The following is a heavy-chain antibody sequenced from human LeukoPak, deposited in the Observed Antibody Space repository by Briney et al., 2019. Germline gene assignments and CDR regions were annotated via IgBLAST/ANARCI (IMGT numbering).Heavy chain of an antibody. CDR2: ISYDGSNK. CDR1: GFTFSSYA. V-gene: IGHV3-30-3*01. J-gene: IGHJ4*02. Sequence: GRSLRLSCAASGFTFSSYAMHWVRQAPGKGLEWMAVISYDGSNKYYADSVKGRFTISRDNSKNTLCLQMNSLRAEDTAVYYCARERLELLFDYWGQGTLVTVSS. CDR3: ARERLELLFDY. D-gene: IGHD1-26*01.